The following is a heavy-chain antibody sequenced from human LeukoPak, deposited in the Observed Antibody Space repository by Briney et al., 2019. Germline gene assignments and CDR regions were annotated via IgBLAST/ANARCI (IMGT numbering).Heavy chain of an antibody. V-gene: IGHV2-5*01. CDR1: GFSLSTSGVG. Sequence: SGPTLVNPTQTLTLTCTFSGFSLSTSGVGVGWIRQPPGKALEWLALIYWNDDKRYSPSLKSGLTITQDTFNNQVVLTITHMAPVDKATYYCAHTYPNFDYWGQGTLVTVSS. J-gene: IGHJ4*02. CDR3: AHTYPNFDY. CDR2: IYWNDDK.